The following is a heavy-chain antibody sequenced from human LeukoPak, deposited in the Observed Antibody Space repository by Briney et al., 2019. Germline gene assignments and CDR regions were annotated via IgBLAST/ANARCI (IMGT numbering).Heavy chain of an antibody. CDR1: GFTFSSYS. V-gene: IGHV3-48*04. CDR3: ALTPDYYGSGSFDY. J-gene: IGHJ4*02. Sequence: GGSLRLSCAASGFTFSSYSMNWVRQAPGNGLEWVSYISSSSSTIYYADSVKGRFTISRDNAKNSLYLQMNSLRAEDTAVYYCALTPDYYGSGSFDYWGQGTLVTVSS. CDR2: ISSSSSTI. D-gene: IGHD3-10*01.